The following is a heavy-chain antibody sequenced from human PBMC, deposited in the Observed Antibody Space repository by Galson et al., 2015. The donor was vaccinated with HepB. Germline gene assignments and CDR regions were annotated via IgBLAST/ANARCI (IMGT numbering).Heavy chain of an antibody. V-gene: IGHV3-23*01. CDR2: ISGSGGAK. Sequence: SLRLSCAASGFTFTSFAMNWLRQAPGKAPEWVSVISGSGGAKYYANSVKDRVSISRDNSASQPYLQMSSLSAEDTAIYYCAKGNIAGIPAAPYSWGQGTLVTVSS. D-gene: IGHD2-2*01. CDR3: AKGNIAGIPAAPYS. CDR1: GFTFTSFA. J-gene: IGHJ4*02.